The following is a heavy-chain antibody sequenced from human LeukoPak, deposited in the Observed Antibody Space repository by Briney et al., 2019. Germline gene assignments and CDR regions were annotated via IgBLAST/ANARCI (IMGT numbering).Heavy chain of an antibody. CDR1: GGSISSYY. CDR3: ARVSDSYYDSSGYYSFDY. J-gene: IGHJ4*02. CDR2: IYSSGST. V-gene: IGHV4-4*07. Sequence: PSETLSLTCTVSGGSISSYYWSWIRQPAGKGLEWIGRIYSSGSTNYNPSLKSRVTMSVDTSKNQFSLKLSSVTAADTAVYYCARVSDSYYDSSGYYSFDYWGQGTLVTVSS. D-gene: IGHD3-22*01.